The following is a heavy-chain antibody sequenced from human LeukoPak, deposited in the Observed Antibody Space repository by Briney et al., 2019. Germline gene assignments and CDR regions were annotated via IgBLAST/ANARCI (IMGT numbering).Heavy chain of an antibody. Sequence: GEALKISCTGSGYSFTSYWIGWVRQMPGKGLVWMGIIYPGASDTRYSPSFQGQVTISADKSISTAYLQWSSLRASDTAMYYCARRVAGSYHDAFDIWGQGTMVTVSS. CDR1: GYSFTSYW. J-gene: IGHJ3*02. CDR3: ARRVAGSYHDAFDI. CDR2: IYPGASDT. V-gene: IGHV5-51*01. D-gene: IGHD1-26*01.